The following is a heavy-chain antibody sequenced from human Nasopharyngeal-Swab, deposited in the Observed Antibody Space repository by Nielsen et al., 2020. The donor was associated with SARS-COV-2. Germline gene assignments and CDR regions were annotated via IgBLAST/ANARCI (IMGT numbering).Heavy chain of an antibody. V-gene: IGHV3-7*01. Sequence: GGSLRLSCAASGFTFSSYWMSWVRQAPGKGLEWVANIKQDGSEKYYVDSVKGRFTISRDNAKNSLYLQMNSLRAEDTAVYYCARPDGYYYYYMDVWGKGTTVTVSS. J-gene: IGHJ6*03. CDR3: ARPDGYYYYYMDV. CDR2: IKQDGSEK. D-gene: IGHD3-22*01. CDR1: GFTFSSYW.